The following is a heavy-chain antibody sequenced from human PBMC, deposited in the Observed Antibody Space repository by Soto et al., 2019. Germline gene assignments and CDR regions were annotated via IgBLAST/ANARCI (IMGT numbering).Heavy chain of an antibody. J-gene: IGHJ3*02. CDR1: GFTVSSNY. Sequence: GGSLRLSCAASGFTVSSNYMSWVRQAPGKGLEWVSVIYSGGSTYYADSVKGRFTISRDNSKNTLYLQMNSLRAEDTAVYYCARDLIRDGYTQNAFDIWGQGTMVTVS. V-gene: IGHV3-53*01. D-gene: IGHD5-12*01. CDR3: ARDLIRDGYTQNAFDI. CDR2: IYSGGST.